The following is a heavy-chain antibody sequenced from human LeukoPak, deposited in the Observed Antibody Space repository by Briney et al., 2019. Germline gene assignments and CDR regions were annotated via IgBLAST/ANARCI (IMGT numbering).Heavy chain of an antibody. CDR2: IYPGDSDT. CDR3: ARLGEWFGALGWFDP. J-gene: IGHJ5*02. CDR1: GYSFTSYW. D-gene: IGHD3-10*01. V-gene: IGHV5-51*01. Sequence: AGESLKISCKGSGYSFTSYWIGWVRQMPGKGLEWMGIIYPGDSDTRYSPSFQGQVTISADKSISTAYLQWSSLKASDTAMYYRARLGEWFGALGWFDPWGQGTLVTVSS.